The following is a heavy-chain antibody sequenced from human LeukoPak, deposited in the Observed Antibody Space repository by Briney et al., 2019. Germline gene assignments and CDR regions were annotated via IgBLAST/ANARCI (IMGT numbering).Heavy chain of an antibody. CDR1: GGSFSGYY. D-gene: IGHD6-6*01. V-gene: IGHV4-34*01. CDR2: INHSGST. CDR3: ARRLDWVAARRNWFDP. J-gene: IGHJ5*02. Sequence: PLETLSLTCAVYGGSFSGYYWSWIRQPPGKGLEWIGEINHSGSTNYNPSLKSRVTISVDTSKNQFSLKLSSVTAADTAVYYCARRLDWVAARRNWFDPWGQGTLVTVSS.